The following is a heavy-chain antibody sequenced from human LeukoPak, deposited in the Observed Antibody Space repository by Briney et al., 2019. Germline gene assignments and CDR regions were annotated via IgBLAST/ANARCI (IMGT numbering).Heavy chain of an antibody. CDR3: ARGEGQWAYYFDY. CDR1: GGTFSSYA. D-gene: IGHD6-19*01. V-gene: IGHV1-69*13. Sequence: ASVKVSCKASGGTFSSYAISWVRQAPGQGLEWMGGIIPIFGTANYAQKFQGRVTITADESTSTAYMELSSLRSDDTAVYYCARGEGQWAYYFDYWGQGTLVTVSS. CDR2: IIPIFGTA. J-gene: IGHJ4*02.